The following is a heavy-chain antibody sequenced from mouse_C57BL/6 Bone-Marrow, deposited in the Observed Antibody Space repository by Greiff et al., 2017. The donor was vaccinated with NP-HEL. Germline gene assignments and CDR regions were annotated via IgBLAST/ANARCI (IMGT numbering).Heavy chain of an antibody. V-gene: IGHV5-12*01. CDR2: ISNGGGST. CDR1: GFTFSDYY. CDR3: ARLLRWYFDV. D-gene: IGHD1-1*01. Sequence: EVMLVESGGGLVQPGGSLKLSCAASGFTFSDYYMYWVRQTPEKRLEWVAYISNGGGSTYYPDTVKGRFTISRDNAKNTLYLQMSRLKSEDTAMYYCARLLRWYFDVWGTGTTVTVSS. J-gene: IGHJ1*03.